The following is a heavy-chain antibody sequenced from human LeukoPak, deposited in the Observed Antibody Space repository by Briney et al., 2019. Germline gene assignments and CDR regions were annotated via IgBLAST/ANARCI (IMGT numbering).Heavy chain of an antibody. CDR2: IWYDGSNK. CDR1: GFTFSSYG. J-gene: IGHJ4*02. V-gene: IGHV3-33*06. D-gene: IGHD6-19*01. Sequence: GRSLRLSCAASGFTFSSYGMHWVRQAPGKGLEWVAVIWYDGSNKYYADSVKGRFTISRDNSKNTLYLQMNSLRAEDTAVYYCAKGRDSSGWYLDYWGQGTLVTVSS. CDR3: AKGRDSSGWYLDY.